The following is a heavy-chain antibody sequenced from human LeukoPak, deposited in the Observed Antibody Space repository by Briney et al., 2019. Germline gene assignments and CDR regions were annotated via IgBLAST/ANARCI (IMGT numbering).Heavy chain of an antibody. CDR3: AKGGSKMTTGYFDY. J-gene: IGHJ4*02. V-gene: IGHV3-30*02. CDR1: GFTFSSYG. Sequence: GGSLRLSCAASGFTFSSYGMHWVRQALGKGLEWVAFIRYDGSNKYYADSVKGRFTISRDNSKNTLYLQMNSLRAEDTAVYYCAKGGSKMTTGYFDYWGQGTLVTVSS. CDR2: IRYDGSNK. D-gene: IGHD4-17*01.